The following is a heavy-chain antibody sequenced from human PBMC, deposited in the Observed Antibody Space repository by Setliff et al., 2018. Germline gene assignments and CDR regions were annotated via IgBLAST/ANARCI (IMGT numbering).Heavy chain of an antibody. CDR1: GYSFTNYD. CDR3: ARGRFGGPRTGNWFDP. D-gene: IGHD3-10*01. V-gene: IGHV1-8*02. J-gene: IGHJ5*02. CDR2: INPNSGNT. Sequence: GASVKVSCKASGYSFTNYDINWVRQATGQGLEWMGWINPNSGNTDYAQKFQGRVTMTTNTSINTAYMELSSLRFEDTAVYYCARGRFGGPRTGNWFDPWGQGTLVTVSS.